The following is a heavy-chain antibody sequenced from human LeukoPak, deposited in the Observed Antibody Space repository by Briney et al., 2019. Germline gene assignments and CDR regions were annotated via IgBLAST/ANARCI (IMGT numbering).Heavy chain of an antibody. CDR2: IRYDGSNK. D-gene: IGHD3-22*01. CDR3: AKEYYYDSSGLDY. J-gene: IGHJ4*02. Sequence: GGSLRLSCVVSGFTLSNYGMHWVRQAPGKGLEWVAFIRYDGSNKYYADSVKGRFTISRDNSKNTLYLQMNSLRAEDTAVYYCAKEYYYDSSGLDYWGQGTLVTVSS. CDR1: GFTLSNYG. V-gene: IGHV3-30*02.